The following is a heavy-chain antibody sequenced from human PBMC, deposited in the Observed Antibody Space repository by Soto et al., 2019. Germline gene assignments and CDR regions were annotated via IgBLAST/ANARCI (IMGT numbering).Heavy chain of an antibody. D-gene: IGHD3-22*01. CDR1: RVAFSTNT. CDR2: IIPIIGII. CDR3: AGDPDSHYNDSHAYSYP. J-gene: IGHJ5*02. V-gene: IGHV1-69*04. Sequence: VSCKDSRVAFSTNTMSWARPSPRQGLEWMGRIIPIIGIINYAQKFQGRVTITADKFTGTAYMELTRLRSDDTAVYYCAGDPDSHYNDSHAYSYPWGQGNMVTVSS.